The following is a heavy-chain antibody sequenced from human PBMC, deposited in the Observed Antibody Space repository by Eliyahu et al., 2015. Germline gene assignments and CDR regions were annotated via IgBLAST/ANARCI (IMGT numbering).Heavy chain of an antibody. V-gene: IGHV4-61*02. CDR1: GGSISSGSYY. CDR3: ARGLRYFDWLLYDYYYYMDV. Sequence: QVQLQESGPGLVKPSQTLSLTCTVSGGSISSGSYYWSWIRQPAGKGLEWIGRIYTSGSTNYNPSLKSRVTISVDTSKNQFSLKLSSVTAADTAVYYCARGLRYFDWLLYDYYYYMDVWGKGTTVTVSS. D-gene: IGHD3-9*01. CDR2: IYTSGST. J-gene: IGHJ6*03.